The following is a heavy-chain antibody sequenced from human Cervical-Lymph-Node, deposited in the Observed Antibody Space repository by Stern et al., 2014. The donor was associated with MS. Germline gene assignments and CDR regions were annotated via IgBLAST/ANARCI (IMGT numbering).Heavy chain of an antibody. V-gene: IGHV1-8*01. CDR2: MNTNSGNT. Sequence: QVQLVQSGAEVKKPGASVRVPCQASGYTFTGYDINWGRQATGQGLEWMGWMNTNSGNTGYAQKFQGRVTVTRNTSISTAYMDLSSLRSEDTAVYYCARGRRVAARPYYYYGMDVWGQGTTVTVSS. D-gene: IGHD6-6*01. CDR1: GYTFTGYD. CDR3: ARGRRVAARPYYYYGMDV. J-gene: IGHJ6*02.